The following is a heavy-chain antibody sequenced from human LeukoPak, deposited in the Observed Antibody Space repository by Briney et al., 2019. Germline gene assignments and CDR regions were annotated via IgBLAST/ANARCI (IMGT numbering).Heavy chain of an antibody. CDR3: ASLTLEMATTERSWYWFDP. Sequence: SETLSLTCAVSGYSISSGYYWGWIRQPPGKGLEWIGSIYHSGSTYYNPSLKSRVTISVDTSKNRFSLKLSSVTAADTAVYYCASLTLEMATTERSWYWFDPWGQGTLVTVSS. J-gene: IGHJ5*02. CDR1: GYSISSGYY. V-gene: IGHV4-38-2*01. D-gene: IGHD5-24*01. CDR2: IYHSGST.